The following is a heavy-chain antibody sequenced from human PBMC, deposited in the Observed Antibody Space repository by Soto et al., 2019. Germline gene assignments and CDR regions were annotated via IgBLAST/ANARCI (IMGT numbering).Heavy chain of an antibody. CDR1: GFTFSSYG. D-gene: IGHD3-10*01. Sequence: GGSLRLSCAASGFTFSSYGMHWVRQAPGKGLEWVAVIWYDGSNKYYADSVKGRFTISRDNSKNTLYLQMNSLRAEDTAVYYCASRRGVNYYYYYGMDVWGQGTTVTVSS. CDR3: ASRRGVNYYYYYGMDV. CDR2: IWYDGSNK. V-gene: IGHV3-33*01. J-gene: IGHJ6*02.